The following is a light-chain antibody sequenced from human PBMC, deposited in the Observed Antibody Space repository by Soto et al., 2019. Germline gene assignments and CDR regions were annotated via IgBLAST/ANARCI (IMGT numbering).Light chain of an antibody. CDR1: QSISNY. CDR3: QQSYSTPRT. CDR2: AAS. V-gene: IGKV1-39*01. J-gene: IGKJ4*01. Sequence: DIQMTQSPSSLSASVGDRVTITCRASQSISNYLNWYQQTPGKAPKFLIYAASSLQSGVPSRFSGSGSGTDFTLTISSLQPEDFATYYCQQSYSTPRTFGGGTKVEIK.